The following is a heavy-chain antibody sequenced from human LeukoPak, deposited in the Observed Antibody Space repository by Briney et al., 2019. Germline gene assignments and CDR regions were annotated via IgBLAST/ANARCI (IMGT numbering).Heavy chain of an antibody. Sequence: GRSLRLSCAASGFTFSSYWMHWVRQAPGKGLVWDSRINSDGSRTSYADSVKGRFTISRDNAKNTLYLQMNSLRAEDTAVYYCARGPMVRTNLFDYWGQGTLVTVSS. V-gene: IGHV3-74*01. D-gene: IGHD3-10*01. CDR2: INSDGSRT. CDR3: ARGPMVRTNLFDY. J-gene: IGHJ4*02. CDR1: GFTFSSYW.